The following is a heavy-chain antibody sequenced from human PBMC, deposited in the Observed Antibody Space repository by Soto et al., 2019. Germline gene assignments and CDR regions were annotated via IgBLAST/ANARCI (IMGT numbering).Heavy chain of an antibody. Sequence: GGSLRLSCAASGFTFSTYGMQWVRQAPGKGLEWVAVISCDGYLKYYVDAVKGRFTVARDNSKNTLYLQMNSLRVEDTAVYYWAKDFYVSGSPYGSFNYCYGMDVWGQGTPVTVSS. CDR1: GFTFSTYG. D-gene: IGHD3-10*01. V-gene: IGHV3-30*18. CDR2: ISCDGYLK. J-gene: IGHJ6*02. CDR3: AKDFYVSGSPYGSFNYCYGMDV.